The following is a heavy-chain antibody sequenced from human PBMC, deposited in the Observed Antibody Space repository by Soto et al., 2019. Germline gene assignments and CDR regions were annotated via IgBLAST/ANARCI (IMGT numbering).Heavy chain of an antibody. CDR1: GFTFSSYS. Sequence: GGSLRLSCAASGFTFSSYSMNWVRQAPGKGLEWVSYISSSSSTIYYADSVKGRFTISRDNAKNSLYLQMNSLRAEDTAVYYCARDRMSSQAAFDIWGQGTMVTVSS. CDR3: ARDRMSSQAAFDI. V-gene: IGHV3-48*01. CDR2: ISSSSSTI. J-gene: IGHJ3*02.